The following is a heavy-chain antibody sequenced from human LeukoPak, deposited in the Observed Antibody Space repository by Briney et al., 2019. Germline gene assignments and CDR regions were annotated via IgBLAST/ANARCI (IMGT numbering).Heavy chain of an antibody. V-gene: IGHV3-66*01. J-gene: IGHJ4*02. D-gene: IGHD6-25*01. Sequence: GGSLRLSCAASGFTFSSYTMSWVRQAPGKGLEWVSVIYSGGSTYYADSVKGRFTISRDNSKNTLYLQMNSLRAEDTAVYYCARESAGLRLYFDYWGQGTLVTVSS. CDR1: GFTFSSYT. CDR2: IYSGGST. CDR3: ARESAGLRLYFDY.